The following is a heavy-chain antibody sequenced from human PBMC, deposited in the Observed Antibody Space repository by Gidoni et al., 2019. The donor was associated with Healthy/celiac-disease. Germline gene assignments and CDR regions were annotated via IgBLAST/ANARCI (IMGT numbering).Heavy chain of an antibody. D-gene: IGHD2-15*01. CDR3: ARHEGYTYCSGGSCYSINWFDP. CDR2: IYYSGST. J-gene: IGHJ5*02. CDR1: GGSISSSSYY. Sequence: QLQLQESGPGLVKPSETLSLTCTVSGGSISSSSYYWGWIRQPPGKGLEWIGRIYYSGSTDYNPSLKSRVTISVDTSKNQFSLKLSSVTAADTAVYYCARHEGYTYCSGGSCYSINWFDPWGQGTLVTVSS. V-gene: IGHV4-39*01.